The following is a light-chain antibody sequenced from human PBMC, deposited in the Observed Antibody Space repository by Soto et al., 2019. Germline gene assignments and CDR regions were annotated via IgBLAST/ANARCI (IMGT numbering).Light chain of an antibody. Sequence: QPVLAQPPSTSGAPGQRVTISCSGSSSNIGSNTVNWYQQLPGTAPTLLIYKNNQRPSGVPDRFSGSKSGTSASLAISGLQSEDGADYYCAAWDDSLIGYVFGSGTKLTV. V-gene: IGLV1-44*01. CDR2: KNN. CDR3: AAWDDSLIGYV. J-gene: IGLJ1*01. CDR1: SSNIGSNT.